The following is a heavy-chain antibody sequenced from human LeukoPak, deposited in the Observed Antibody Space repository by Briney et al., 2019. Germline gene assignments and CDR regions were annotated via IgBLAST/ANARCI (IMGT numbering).Heavy chain of an antibody. Sequence: GSLRLSCAASGFTFSSYWMHWVRQAPGKGLEWIGSIYYSGSTYYNPSLKSRVTISVDTSKNQFSLKLSSVTAADTAVYYCARDLDVEVPAARFWGQGTLVTVSS. CDR2: IYYSGST. J-gene: IGHJ4*02. CDR1: GFTFSSYW. D-gene: IGHD2-2*01. CDR3: ARDLDVEVPAARF. V-gene: IGHV4-39*07.